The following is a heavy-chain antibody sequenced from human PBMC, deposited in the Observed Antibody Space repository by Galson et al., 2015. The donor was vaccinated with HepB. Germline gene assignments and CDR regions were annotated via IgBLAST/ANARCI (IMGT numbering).Heavy chain of an antibody. D-gene: IGHD6-13*01. CDR3: AIGGPVSSNSLFHYYFLLGL. V-gene: IGHV3-30*03. J-gene: IGHJ6*02. Sequence: SLRLSCAASGFTFSSYGMHWVRQAPGKGLEWVAVISYDGSNKYYADSVKGRFTISRDNSKNTLYLQMSSLRAEDTAVYYCAIGGPVSSNSLFHYYFLLGLWGQGTPVTVSS. CDR1: GFTFSSYG. CDR2: ISYDGSNK.